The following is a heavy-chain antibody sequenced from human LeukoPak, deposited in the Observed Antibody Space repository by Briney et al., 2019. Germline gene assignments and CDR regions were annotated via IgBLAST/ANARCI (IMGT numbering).Heavy chain of an antibody. D-gene: IGHD6-13*01. J-gene: IGHJ4*02. CDR2: IYRGDST. V-gene: IGHV3-53*01. Sequence: GGSLRLSCAASGFTVSTNYMTWVRQAPGKGLEWVSIIYRGDSTYYADSVKGRFTISRDNTKNSLYLQMNSLRAEDTAVYYCAREIAAAGIDYWGQGTLVTVSS. CDR3: AREIAAAGIDY. CDR1: GFTVSTNY.